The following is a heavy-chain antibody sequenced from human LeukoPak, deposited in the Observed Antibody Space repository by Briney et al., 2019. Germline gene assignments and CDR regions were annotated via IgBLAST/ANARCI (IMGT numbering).Heavy chain of an antibody. CDR3: AKLPVAGLYFDY. CDR2: VNRDGSET. J-gene: IGHJ4*02. CDR1: GFALSSHW. V-gene: IGHV3-7*03. D-gene: IGHD6-19*01. Sequence: QPGGSLRLSCAASGFALSSHWMTWVRQVPGRGPEWVANVNRDGSETYYLDSVKGRFTISKDNAKNTLYLQMNSLRVEDTAVYYCAKLPVAGLYFDYWGQGTLVTVSS.